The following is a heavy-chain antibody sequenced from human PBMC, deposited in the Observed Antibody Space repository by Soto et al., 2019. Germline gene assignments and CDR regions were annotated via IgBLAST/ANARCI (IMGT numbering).Heavy chain of an antibody. J-gene: IGHJ4*02. CDR3: AATRRDIQLSQIDY. D-gene: IGHD5-18*01. Sequence: SVKVSCKASGFTFTTSAVLWVRQARGQRLEWIGWIVVGSGNTNYAQKFQERVTITRDMSTSTAYMELSSLRSEDTAVYYCAATRRDIQLSQIDYWGQGTLVTVSS. CDR2: IVVGSGNT. CDR1: GFTFTTSA. V-gene: IGHV1-58*01.